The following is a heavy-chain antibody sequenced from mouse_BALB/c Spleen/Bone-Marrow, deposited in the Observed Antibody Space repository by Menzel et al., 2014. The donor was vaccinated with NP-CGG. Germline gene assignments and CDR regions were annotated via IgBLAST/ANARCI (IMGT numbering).Heavy chain of an antibody. CDR2: IYPGSGNT. J-gene: IGHJ4*01. CDR3: ARSGLRYYAMDY. CDR1: GYTFTDYY. V-gene: IGHV1-84*02. Sequence: QVQLKQSGPELVKPGASEKISCKASGYTFTDYYINWVKQKPGPGLEWIGWIYPGSGNTKYNEKFKGKATLTVDTSSSTAYMQLSSLTSEDTAVYFGARSGLRYYAMDYWGQGTSVTVSS. D-gene: IGHD3-1*01.